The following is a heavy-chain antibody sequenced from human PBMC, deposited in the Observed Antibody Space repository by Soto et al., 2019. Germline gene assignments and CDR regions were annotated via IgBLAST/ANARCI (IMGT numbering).Heavy chain of an antibody. CDR3: AREGMGDYFDY. Sequence: PSETLSLTCTVSGGPISSYYWSWIRQPPGKGLEWIGYIYYSGSTNYNPSLKSRVTISVDTSKNQFSLKLSSVTAADTAVYYCAREGMGDYFDYWGQGTLVTVSS. J-gene: IGHJ4*02. CDR2: IYYSGST. D-gene: IGHD3-10*01. V-gene: IGHV4-59*01. CDR1: GGPISSYY.